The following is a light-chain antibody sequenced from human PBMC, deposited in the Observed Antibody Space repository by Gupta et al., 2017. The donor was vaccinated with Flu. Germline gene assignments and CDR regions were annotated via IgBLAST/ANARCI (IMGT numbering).Light chain of an antibody. CDR3: QQYNDWPPLYT. Sequence: RATLSCRVTQSVGTNLAWYQQKPGQAPRLVIYAASARATGFPARFSGSGSGREFTLTISNLQSEDFALYYCQQYNDWPPLYTFGQGTKLEIK. V-gene: IGKV3-15*01. CDR1: QSVGTN. J-gene: IGKJ2*01. CDR2: AAS.